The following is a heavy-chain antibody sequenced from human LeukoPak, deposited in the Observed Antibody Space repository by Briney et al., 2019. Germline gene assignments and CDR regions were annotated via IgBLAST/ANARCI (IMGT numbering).Heavy chain of an antibody. Sequence: ASVKASCTASGYTFTDYYIHWVRQAPGQGLEWMAWINPNSGGTYYAQNFHDRITLTRDTSISTAYMELSRLRSDDTAIYYCARANALYCSSTSCLFDYWGQGTLVTVSS. CDR1: GYTFTDYY. CDR2: INPNSGGT. V-gene: IGHV1-2*02. J-gene: IGHJ4*02. D-gene: IGHD2-2*01. CDR3: ARANALYCSSTSCLFDY.